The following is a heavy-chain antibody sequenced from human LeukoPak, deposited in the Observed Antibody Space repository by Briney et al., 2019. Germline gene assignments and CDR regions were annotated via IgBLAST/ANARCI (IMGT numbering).Heavy chain of an antibody. D-gene: IGHD6-19*01. V-gene: IGHV1-69*01. J-gene: IGHJ5*02. Sequence: GSSVKVSCKASGGTFSSYAISWVRRAPGQGLEWMGGIIPIFGTANYAQKFQGRVTITADESTSTAYMELSSLRSEDTAVYYCARLPSGCSSGWPGGVNWFDPWGQGTLVTVSS. CDR2: IIPIFGTA. CDR1: GGTFSSYA. CDR3: ARLPSGCSSGWPGGVNWFDP.